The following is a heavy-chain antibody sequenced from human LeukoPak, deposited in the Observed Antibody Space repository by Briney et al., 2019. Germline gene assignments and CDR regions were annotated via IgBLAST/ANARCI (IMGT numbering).Heavy chain of an antibody. CDR2: ISWNSGSI. J-gene: IGHJ6*02. Sequence: GGSLRLSCAASGFTFDDYAMHWVRQAPGKGLEWVSGISWNSGSIGYADSVEGRFTISRDNAKNSLYLQMNSLRAEDTALYYCAKDKAKYYYYGMDVWGQGTTVTVSS. CDR3: AKDKAKYYYYGMDV. V-gene: IGHV3-9*01. CDR1: GFTFDDYA.